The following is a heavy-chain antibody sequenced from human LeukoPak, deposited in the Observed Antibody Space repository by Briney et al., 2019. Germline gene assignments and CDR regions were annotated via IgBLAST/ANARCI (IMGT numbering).Heavy chain of an antibody. CDR1: GGSISGHH. V-gene: IGHV4-59*11. J-gene: IGHJ6*02. Sequence: SETLSLTCTVSGGSISGHHWTWIRQPPGKGLEWIGQIHYSGRPDYNPSLKSRVTISVDTSKNQLSLKVTSVTGADTAVYYCARFGVDYDMDVWGQGTTVTVSS. D-gene: IGHD3-16*01. CDR3: ARFGVDYDMDV. CDR2: IHYSGRP.